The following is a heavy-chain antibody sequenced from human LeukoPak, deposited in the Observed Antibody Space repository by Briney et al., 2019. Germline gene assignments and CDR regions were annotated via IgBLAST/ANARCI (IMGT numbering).Heavy chain of an antibody. CDR2: IYYSGST. CDR1: GGSISSSSYY. Sequence: PSETLSLTCTVSGGSISSSSYYWGWIRQPPGKGLEWIGRIYYSGSTYYNPSLKSRVTISVDTSKTRFSLKLSSVTAADTAVYYCASYDSSGYGLDAFDIWGQGTMVTVSS. CDR3: ASYDSSGYGLDAFDI. J-gene: IGHJ3*02. D-gene: IGHD3-22*01. V-gene: IGHV4-39*01.